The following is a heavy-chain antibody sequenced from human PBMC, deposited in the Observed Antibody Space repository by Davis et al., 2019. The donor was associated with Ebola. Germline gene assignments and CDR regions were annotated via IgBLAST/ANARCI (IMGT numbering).Heavy chain of an antibody. Sequence: ASVKVSCKASGYTFTGYYIHWVRQGPGQGLEWMGWINTNSYVTNFAHNFRGRVTMTRDTSITTAYMELSSLTYDDTAVYYCAKDRHPVATNKIYYFDYWGHGTLVTVSS. CDR1: GYTFTGYY. D-gene: IGHD2-8*01. CDR2: INTNSYVT. CDR3: AKDRHPVATNKIYYFDY. J-gene: IGHJ4*01. V-gene: IGHV1-2*02.